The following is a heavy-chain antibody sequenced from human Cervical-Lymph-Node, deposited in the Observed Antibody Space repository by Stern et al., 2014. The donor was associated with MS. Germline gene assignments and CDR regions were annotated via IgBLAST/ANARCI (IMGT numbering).Heavy chain of an antibody. V-gene: IGHV1-3*04. D-gene: IGHD2-8*01. J-gene: IGHJ4*02. CDR1: GYTFTSYP. Sequence: QVQLVQSGAEVKRPGASVKVSCKTSGYTFTSYPIHWVRQAPGQGLEWVGWINTGNGTTRFSPKLQGRVTITRDTSTSTAYMDLRSLGSQDTAVYYCATNAFDYWGQGTLVTVSS. CDR3: ATNAFDY. CDR2: INTGNGTT.